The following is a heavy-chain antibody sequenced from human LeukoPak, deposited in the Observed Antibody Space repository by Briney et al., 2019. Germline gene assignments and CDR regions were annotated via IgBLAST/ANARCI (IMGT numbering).Heavy chain of an antibody. CDR2: IYTSGST. CDR3: ARDLGYDSSGYHY. J-gene: IGHJ4*02. D-gene: IGHD3-22*01. Sequence: SETLSLTCAVSGDSFSISYWTWIRQPAGKGLEWIGRIYTSGSTNYNPSLKSRVTMSIDTSKKQFSLKLSSVTAADTAVYYCARDLGYDSSGYHYWGQGTLVTVSS. CDR1: GDSFSISY. V-gene: IGHV4-4*07.